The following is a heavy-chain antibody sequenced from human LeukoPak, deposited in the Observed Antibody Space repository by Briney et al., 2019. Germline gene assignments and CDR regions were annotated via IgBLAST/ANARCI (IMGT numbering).Heavy chain of an antibody. V-gene: IGHV3-53*01. D-gene: IGHD3-22*01. J-gene: IGHJ4*02. CDR1: GFNVSSNY. Sequence: GGPLRLSCAASGFNVSSNYMSWVRQAPGKGLEWVSIIYSGGSTYYADSVKGRFTISRDNSKNTLYLQMNSLRAEDTAVYYCARDAPYYDSSGYFDYWGQGTLVTVSS. CDR3: ARDAPYYDSSGYFDY. CDR2: IYSGGST.